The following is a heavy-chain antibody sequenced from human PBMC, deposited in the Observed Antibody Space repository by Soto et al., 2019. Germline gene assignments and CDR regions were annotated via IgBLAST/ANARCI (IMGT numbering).Heavy chain of an antibody. CDR1: GFTFDDYA. V-gene: IGHV3-9*01. J-gene: IGHJ5*02. D-gene: IGHD6-13*01. CDR2: ISWNSGSI. Sequence: GGSLRLSCAASGFTFDDYAMHWVRQAPGKGLEWVSGISWNSGSIGYADSVKGRFTISRDKAKNYLYLQMNSLRAEDTALYYCAKDHSSSWYGNWFDPWGQGTLVTVSS. CDR3: AKDHSSSWYGNWFDP.